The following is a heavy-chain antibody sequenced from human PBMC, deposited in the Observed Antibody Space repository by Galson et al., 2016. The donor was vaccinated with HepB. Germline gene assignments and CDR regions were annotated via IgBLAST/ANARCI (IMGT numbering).Heavy chain of an antibody. D-gene: IGHD4-17*01. CDR2: INSDGSRT. V-gene: IGHV3-74*01. J-gene: IGHJ6*02. CDR3: GREDYGDDPVYYYYYGMDV. Sequence: SLRLSCAASGFHFSRYWMHWVRQAPGKGLVWVSRINSDGSRTSYADSVRGRLPISRDNAKNTLYLQMNSLRAEDTALYYCGREDYGDDPVYYYYYGMDVWGQGTTVSFSS. CDR1: GFHFSRYW.